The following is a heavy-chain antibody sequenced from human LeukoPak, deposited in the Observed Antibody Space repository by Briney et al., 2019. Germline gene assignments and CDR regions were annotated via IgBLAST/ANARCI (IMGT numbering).Heavy chain of an antibody. D-gene: IGHD3-3*01. Sequence: RGSLRLSCAASGFTFSTYSMNWVRQAPGKGLEWVSSISSSSTYIYYADSLKGRFTISRDNAKNSLYLQVNSLRAEDTAVYYCARHGLGFLEWTIDYWGQGTLVTVSS. J-gene: IGHJ4*02. CDR3: ARHGLGFLEWTIDY. CDR1: GFTFSTYS. V-gene: IGHV3-21*01. CDR2: ISSSSTYI.